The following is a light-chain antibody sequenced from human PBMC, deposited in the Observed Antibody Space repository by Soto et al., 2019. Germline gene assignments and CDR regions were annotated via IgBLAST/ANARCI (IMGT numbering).Light chain of an antibody. CDR2: WGS. V-gene: IGKV4-1*01. CDR1: PTCFYSSNNKNY. Sequence: IVMIPSADPLAVHLRGRATINSKSSPTCFYSSNNKNYLAWYQQKPAQPPKLLISWGSTRESGVPERFSASGSGTDFSLTTTTLQAEDPAVYCCQKYYTTLELTFGGGIKVDLK. J-gene: IGKJ4*01. CDR3: QKYYTTLELT.